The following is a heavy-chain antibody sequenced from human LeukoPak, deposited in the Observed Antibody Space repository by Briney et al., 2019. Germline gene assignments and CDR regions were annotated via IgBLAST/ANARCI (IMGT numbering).Heavy chain of an antibody. V-gene: IGHV4-34*01. CDR3: ARHVGATTNWFDP. CDR2: INHSGST. J-gene: IGHJ5*02. Sequence: PSETLSLTCAVYGGSFSDYYWSWIRQPPGEGLEWIGEINHSGSTNYNPSLKSRVTISVDTSKNQFSLKLSSVTAADTAVYYCARHVGATTNWFDPWGQGTLVTVSS. CDR1: GGSFSDYY. D-gene: IGHD1-26*01.